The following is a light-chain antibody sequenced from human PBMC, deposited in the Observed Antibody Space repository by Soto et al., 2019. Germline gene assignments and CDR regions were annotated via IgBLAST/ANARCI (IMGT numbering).Light chain of an antibody. Sequence: QSVLTQPPSASGSPGQSVSISCTGTGSDVGGYNYVSWYQQRPDKAPKLIIYEVDKRPSGVPDRFSGSKSGNSAYLTVSGLQTEYEADYYCSSYAGRNYAVFGRGTQLTVL. CDR1: GSDVGGYNY. J-gene: IGLJ7*01. V-gene: IGLV2-8*01. CDR2: EVD. CDR3: SSYAGRNYAV.